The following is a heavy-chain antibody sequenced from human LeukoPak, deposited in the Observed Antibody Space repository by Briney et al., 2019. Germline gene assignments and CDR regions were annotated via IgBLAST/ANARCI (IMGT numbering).Heavy chain of an antibody. CDR2: INDDTP. CDR1: GFTFSPYS. Sequence: GGSLRLSCTTSGFTFSPYSMSWVRQSPGKRLEWVSAINDDTPYYADSVKGRFTVSRDNSRDTLYLQLNSLRAEDTAIYYCAKEHDLRHEEGNWFDTWGQGVLVTVSS. V-gene: IGHV3-23*01. J-gene: IGHJ5*02. CDR3: AKEHDLRHEEGNWFDT. D-gene: IGHD3-10*01.